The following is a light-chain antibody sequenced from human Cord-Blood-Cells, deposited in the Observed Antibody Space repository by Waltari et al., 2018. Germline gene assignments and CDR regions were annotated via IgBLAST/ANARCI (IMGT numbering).Light chain of an antibody. CDR1: RSVSSY. CDR2: DAS. CDR3: QQRSNWLT. J-gene: IGKJ4*01. V-gene: IGKV3-11*01. Sequence: EIVLTQSPATLSLSPGERATLSCRARRSVSSYLAWYQQTPGQAPWLLIYDASNSATGTPAMFRGRGSGTDFTLTISSLGPEDFAVYYCQQRSNWLTFGGGTKVEIK.